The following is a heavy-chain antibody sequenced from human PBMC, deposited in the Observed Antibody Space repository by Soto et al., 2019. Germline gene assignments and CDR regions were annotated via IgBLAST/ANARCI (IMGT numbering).Heavy chain of an antibody. Sequence: DVQLVESGGGLVQPGGSLKLSCATSGFSFSGTAMHWVRQASGKGLEWVGRIRTKPNNYATTYAASVTGRFTISRDDSKNTVYLQINSLKTEETAVYYCTSPEDAYDYPEAFDSWGQGALVTVSS. CDR1: GFSFSGTA. V-gene: IGHV3-73*02. D-gene: IGHD3-16*01. J-gene: IGHJ4*02. CDR2: IRTKPNNYAT. CDR3: TSPEDAYDYPEAFDS.